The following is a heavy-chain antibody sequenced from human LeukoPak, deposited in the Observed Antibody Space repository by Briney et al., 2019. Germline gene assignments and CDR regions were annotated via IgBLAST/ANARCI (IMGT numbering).Heavy chain of an antibody. CDR3: AREEGYCSSTSCSYGMDV. V-gene: IGHV4-59*12. D-gene: IGHD2-2*01. CDR2: IYNSGST. J-gene: IGHJ6*02. Sequence: PSETLSLTCTVSGGSISSYYWSWIRQAPGKGLEWIGYIYNSGSTNYNPSLKSRVTISVDTSKNQFSLKLSSVTAADTAVYYCAREEGYCSSTSCSYGMDVWGQGTTVTVSS. CDR1: GGSISSYY.